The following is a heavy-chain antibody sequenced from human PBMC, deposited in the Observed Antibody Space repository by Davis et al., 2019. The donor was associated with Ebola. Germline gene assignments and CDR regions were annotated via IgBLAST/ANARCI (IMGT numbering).Heavy chain of an antibody. D-gene: IGHD2-15*01. CDR3: ARLHWPYCSGGSCYSSYFDY. J-gene: IGHJ4*02. V-gene: IGHV3-30*19. CDR2: ISYDGSNK. CDR1: GYSFTTYW. Sequence: PGGSLRLSCKGSGYSFTTYWIGWVRQAPGKGLEWVAVISYDGSNKYYADSVKGRFTISRDNSKNTLYLQMNSLRAEDTAVYYCARLHWPYCSGGSCYSSYFDYWGQGTLVTVSS.